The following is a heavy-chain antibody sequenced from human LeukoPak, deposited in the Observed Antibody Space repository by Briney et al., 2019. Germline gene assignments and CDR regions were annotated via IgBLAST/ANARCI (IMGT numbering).Heavy chain of an antibody. CDR3: ARVSVEVAFDV. V-gene: IGHV3-64*01. CDR1: GFSFSGYA. Sequence: PGGSLRLSCAASGFSFSGYAMHWVRQAPGKGLEYVSAISNNGGTTYYANSVKGRFTVSRDNSKNTLYLQMGSLRAENMAVYYCARVSVEVAFDVWGQGTMVIVSS. J-gene: IGHJ3*01. CDR2: ISNNGGTT.